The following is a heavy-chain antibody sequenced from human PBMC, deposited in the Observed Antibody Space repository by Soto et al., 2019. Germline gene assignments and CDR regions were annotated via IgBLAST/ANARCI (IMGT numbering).Heavy chain of an antibody. CDR3: ARVVVVPAAIHDAFDI. J-gene: IGHJ3*02. V-gene: IGHV3-11*01. CDR1: GFTFSDYY. CDR2: ISSSGSTI. Sequence: GGSLRLSCAASGFTFSDYYMSWIRQAPGKGLEWVSYISSSGSTIYYADSVKGRFTISRDNAKNSLYLQMNSLRAEDTAVYYCARVVVVPAAIHDAFDIWGQGTMVTVS. D-gene: IGHD2-2*01.